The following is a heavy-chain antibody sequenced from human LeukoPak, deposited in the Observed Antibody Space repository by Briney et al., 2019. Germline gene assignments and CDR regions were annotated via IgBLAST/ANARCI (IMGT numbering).Heavy chain of an antibody. V-gene: IGHV4-4*07. CDR1: GGSISSYY. J-gene: IGHJ6*02. CDR2: IYRSGST. Sequence: SETLSLTCTVSGGSISSYYWSWIRQPAGKGLEWIGEIYRSGSTNYNPSLKSRVTISVDKSKNQFSLKLSSVTAADTAVYYCARNYYGSGSYYYYGMDVWGQGTTVTVSS. CDR3: ARNYYGSGSYYYYGMDV. D-gene: IGHD3-10*01.